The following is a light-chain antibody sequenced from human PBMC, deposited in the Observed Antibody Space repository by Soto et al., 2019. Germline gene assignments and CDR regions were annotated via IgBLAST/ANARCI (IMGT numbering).Light chain of an antibody. CDR3: QSYDTALNVYVV. V-gene: IGLV1-40*01. CDR1: SSNIGAGYD. CDR2: GDT. Sequence: QSVLKQPPSVSGAPGQGVTLSCTGSSSNIGAGYDVHWYQQLPGTAPKLLIYGDTNRPSGVPDRFSGSKSATSASLVFTGLQAEDEADYYCQSYDTALNVYVVFGGGTKLTVL. J-gene: IGLJ2*01.